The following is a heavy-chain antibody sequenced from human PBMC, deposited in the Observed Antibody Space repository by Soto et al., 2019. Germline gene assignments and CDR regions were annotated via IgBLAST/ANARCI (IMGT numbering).Heavy chain of an antibody. D-gene: IGHD3-22*01. J-gene: IGHJ6*02. CDR2: IIPIFGTA. CDR3: ARDQGSYYYDSSGWSRGFANYYYYYGMDV. Sequence: QVQLVQSGAEVKKPGSSVKVSCKASGGTFSSYAISWVRQAPGQGLEWMGGIIPIFGTANYAQKFQGRVTITADESTSTAYMELSSLRSEDTAVYYCARDQGSYYYDSSGWSRGFANYYYYYGMDVWGQGTTVTVSS. V-gene: IGHV1-69*01. CDR1: GGTFSSYA.